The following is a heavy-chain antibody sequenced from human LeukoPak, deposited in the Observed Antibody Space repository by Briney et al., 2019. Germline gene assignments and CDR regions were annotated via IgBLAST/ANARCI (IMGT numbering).Heavy chain of an antibody. V-gene: IGHV1-18*01. Sequence: GASVKVSCKASGYTFTSYGISWVRQAPGQGLGWMGWISAYNGNTNYAQKLQGRVTMATDTSTSTAYMELRSLRSDDTAVYYCARGIQNYDFWSGYYSPHDAFDIWGQGTMVTVSS. J-gene: IGHJ3*02. CDR3: ARGIQNYDFWSGYYSPHDAFDI. D-gene: IGHD3-3*01. CDR2: ISAYNGNT. CDR1: GYTFTSYG.